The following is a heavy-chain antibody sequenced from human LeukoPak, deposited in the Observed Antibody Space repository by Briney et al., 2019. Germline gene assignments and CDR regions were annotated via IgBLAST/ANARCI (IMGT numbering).Heavy chain of an antibody. CDR2: INHSGST. CDR1: GGSFSGYY. D-gene: IGHD5-12*01. Sequence: SETLSLTCAVYGGSFSGYYWSWIRQPPGKGLGWIGEINHSGSTNYNPSLKSRVTISVDTSKNQFSLKLSSVTAADTAVYYCALRGRYSGYSYYYYGMDVWGKGTTVTVSS. CDR3: ALRGRYSGYSYYYYGMDV. V-gene: IGHV4-34*01. J-gene: IGHJ6*04.